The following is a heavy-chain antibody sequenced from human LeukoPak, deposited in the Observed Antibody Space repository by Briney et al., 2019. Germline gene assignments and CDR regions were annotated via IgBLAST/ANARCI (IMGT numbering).Heavy chain of an antibody. V-gene: IGHV3-43*02. CDR3: AKDILGGYYESYGPNDY. CDR1: GFTFDDYA. CDR2: ISGDGGST. J-gene: IGHJ4*02. Sequence: GWALTLSYPGPGFTFDDYARHWVRQAPVKDLDCVYMISGDGGSTYYVDSVKGRFTISRDNSKNSLYLQMNSLRTEDTALYYCAKDILGGYYESYGPNDYWGQGTLVTVSS. D-gene: IGHD3-22*01.